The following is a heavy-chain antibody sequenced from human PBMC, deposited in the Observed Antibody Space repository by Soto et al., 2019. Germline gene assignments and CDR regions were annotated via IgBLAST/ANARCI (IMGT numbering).Heavy chain of an antibody. Sequence: ASVKVSCKASGYTFTSYGITWVRQAPGQGLEWMGWINPYYDNTNYAQKFQGRVTMTTDTITSTDAFTTTAYMELTSLTSDDTAVYFCARDLGGATGFDPWGQGTLVTVSS. V-gene: IGHV1-18*01. J-gene: IGHJ5*02. CDR1: GYTFTSYG. CDR3: ARDLGGATGFDP. D-gene: IGHD1-1*01. CDR2: INPYYDNT.